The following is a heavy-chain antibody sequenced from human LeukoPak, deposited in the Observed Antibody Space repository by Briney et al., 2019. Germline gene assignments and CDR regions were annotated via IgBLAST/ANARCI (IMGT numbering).Heavy chain of an antibody. V-gene: IGHV1-2*02. CDR3: ARGPVVPAAIGHDAFDI. J-gene: IGHJ3*02. D-gene: IGHD2-2*01. CDR2: INPNSGGT. CDR1: GYTVTGYY. Sequence: ASVKVSCKASGYTVTGYYMHWVRQAPGQGLECMGWINPNSGGTNYAQKLQGRVTMTTDTSTSTAYMELRSLRSDDTAVYYCARGPVVPAAIGHDAFDIWGQGTMVTVSS.